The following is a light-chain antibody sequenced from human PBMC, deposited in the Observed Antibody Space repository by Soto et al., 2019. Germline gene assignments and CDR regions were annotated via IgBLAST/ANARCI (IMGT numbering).Light chain of an antibody. CDR3: RQYNSYSWT. V-gene: IGKV1-5*01. CDR1: QSINIW. CDR2: DAS. J-gene: IGKJ1*01. Sequence: DIQMTQSPSTLSASVEDRVTITCRASQSINIWLAWYQQKPGKAPKLLIFDASSLESGVPSRFSGSGSGTDFTLTISSLQPDDFATYYCRQYNSYSWTFGQGTKVDIK.